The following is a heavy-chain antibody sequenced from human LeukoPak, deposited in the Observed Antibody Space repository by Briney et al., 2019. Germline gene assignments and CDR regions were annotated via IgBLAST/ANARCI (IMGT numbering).Heavy chain of an antibody. Sequence: SQTLSLTCTVSGGSISSGGYYWSWIRQHPGKGLEWIGYIYYSGSTYYNPSLKSRVTISVDTSKDQFSLKLSSVAAADTAVYYCARDRVATRGSYYGMDVWGQGTTVTVSS. CDR1: GGSISSGGYY. CDR3: ARDRVATRGSYYGMDV. J-gene: IGHJ6*02. CDR2: IYYSGST. V-gene: IGHV4-31*03. D-gene: IGHD3-10*01.